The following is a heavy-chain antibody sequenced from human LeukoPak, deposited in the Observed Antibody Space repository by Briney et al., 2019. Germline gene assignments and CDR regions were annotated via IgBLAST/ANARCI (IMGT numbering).Heavy chain of an antibody. CDR3: ARALSSGYSGEFDY. Sequence: SQTLSLTCAISGDSVSSNSAAWNWIRQSPSRGLEWLGRTYYRSKWYNDYAVSVKSRITINPDTSKNQFSLRLNSVTPEDTAVHYCARALSSGYSGEFDYWGQGTLVTVSS. D-gene: IGHD3-22*01. CDR2: TYYRSKWYN. CDR1: GDSVSSNSAA. V-gene: IGHV6-1*01. J-gene: IGHJ4*02.